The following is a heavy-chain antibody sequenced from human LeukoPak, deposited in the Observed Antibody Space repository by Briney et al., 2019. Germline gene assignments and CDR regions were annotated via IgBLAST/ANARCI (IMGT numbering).Heavy chain of an antibody. V-gene: IGHV3-33*03. Sequence: GGSLRLSCAASGFHFSSYGMQWVRQAPGKGLEGVAVIWNDESKKYYVDCVKGRFTISRDDSKNMLYLQMNSLRAEDMSVYYCVRYNYNGYPDYWGQGTRVTVSS. D-gene: IGHD5-18*01. CDR2: IWNDESKK. J-gene: IGHJ4*02. CDR3: VRYNYNGYPDY. CDR1: GFHFSSYG.